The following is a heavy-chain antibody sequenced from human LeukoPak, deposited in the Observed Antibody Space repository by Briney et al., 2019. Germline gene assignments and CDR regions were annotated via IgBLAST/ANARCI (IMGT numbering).Heavy chain of an antibody. CDR1: GFTVSSNY. J-gene: IGHJ4*02. V-gene: IGHV3-53*01. Sequence: GRSLRLSCAASGFTVSSNYMSWVRQAPGKGLEWVSVIYSGGSAYYADSVKGRFTISRGNSKNTLYLQMNSLRAEDTAVYYCARDKTLKGYFDYWGQGTLVTVSS. CDR2: IYSGGSA. CDR3: ARDKTLKGYFDY.